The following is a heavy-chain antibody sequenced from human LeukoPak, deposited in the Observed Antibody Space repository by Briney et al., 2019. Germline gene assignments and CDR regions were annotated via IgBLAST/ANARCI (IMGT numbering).Heavy chain of an antibody. V-gene: IGHV5-51*01. CDR3: ARWPKGRTNWFDP. D-gene: IGHD4-23*01. CDR1: GYSFTSYW. Sequence: GESLKISCKGSGYSFTSYWIGWVRQMPGKGLEWVGIISPGDSDIAYSPSFQGPVTISADKSISTAFLQWSSLKASDTAMYYCARWPKGRTNWFDPWGQGTLVTVSS. CDR2: ISPGDSDI. J-gene: IGHJ5*02.